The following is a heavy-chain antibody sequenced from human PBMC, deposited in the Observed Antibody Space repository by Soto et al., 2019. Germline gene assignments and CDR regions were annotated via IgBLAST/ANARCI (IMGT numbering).Heavy chain of an antibody. Sequence: QVQLQESGPGLVKPSGTLSLTCTVSGGSIRSSNWWSWVRQPPGKGLEWIGEIYHSGSTNYNPSLESRVTISVDKSKTQFSLKLSSLTAADTAVYYCAKDIYYFDYWGQGTLVTVSS. V-gene: IGHV4-4*02. CDR2: IYHSGST. CDR3: AKDIYYFDY. CDR1: GGSIRSSNW. J-gene: IGHJ4*02.